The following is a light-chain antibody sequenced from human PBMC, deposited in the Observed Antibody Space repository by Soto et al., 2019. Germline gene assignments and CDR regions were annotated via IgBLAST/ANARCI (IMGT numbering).Light chain of an antibody. CDR1: QSISSD. V-gene: IGKV1-39*01. Sequence: DIQVSHSVGSLSAIIGGRVTITCRASQSISSDLNWYQQKPGKAPQLLIYAASSLQSGVPSRSSGSGSGTDFTLTISSLQPDDFETYYCQQYNSYSFGQGTKVDIK. CDR2: AAS. CDR3: QQYNSYS. J-gene: IGKJ1*01.